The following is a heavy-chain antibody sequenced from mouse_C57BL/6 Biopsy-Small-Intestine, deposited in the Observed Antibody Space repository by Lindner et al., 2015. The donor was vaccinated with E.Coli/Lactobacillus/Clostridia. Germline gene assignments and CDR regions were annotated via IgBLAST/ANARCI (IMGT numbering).Heavy chain of an antibody. V-gene: IGHV1-14*01. CDR3: ARPNWDVDY. CDR2: INPYNDGT. J-gene: IGHJ2*01. Sequence: VQLQESGPELVKPGASVKMSCKASGYTFTSYVMHWVKQKPGQGLEWIGYINPYNDGTNYNEKFKGKATLTSDKSSSTAYMELSSLTSEDSAVYYCARPNWDVDYWGQGTTLTVSS. D-gene: IGHD4-1*01. CDR1: GYTFTSYV.